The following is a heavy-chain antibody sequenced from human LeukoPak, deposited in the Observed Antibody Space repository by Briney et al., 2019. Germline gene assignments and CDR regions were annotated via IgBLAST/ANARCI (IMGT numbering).Heavy chain of an antibody. CDR1: GFTFDDYA. D-gene: IGHD1-26*01. J-gene: IGHJ4*02. Sequence: GGSLRLSCAASGFTFDDYAMHWVRQAPGKGLEWVPGISWNSGSIGYADSVKGRFTISRDNAKNSLYLQMNSLRAEDMALYYCAKQARSYYFDYWGQGTLVTVSS. V-gene: IGHV3-9*03. CDR3: AKQARSYYFDY. CDR2: ISWNSGSI.